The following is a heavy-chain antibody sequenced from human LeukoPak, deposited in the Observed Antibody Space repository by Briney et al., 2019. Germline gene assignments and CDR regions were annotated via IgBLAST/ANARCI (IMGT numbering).Heavy chain of an antibody. J-gene: IGHJ4*02. Sequence: GGSLRLSCAASGFTFSSYAMHWVRQAPGKGLEWVAVISYDGSNKYYADSVKGRFTISRDNAKNSLYLQMNSLRAEDTAVYYCARGPAVTAFDYWGQGTLVTVSS. V-gene: IGHV3-30-3*01. CDR1: GFTFSSYA. D-gene: IGHD4-11*01. CDR2: ISYDGSNK. CDR3: ARGPAVTAFDY.